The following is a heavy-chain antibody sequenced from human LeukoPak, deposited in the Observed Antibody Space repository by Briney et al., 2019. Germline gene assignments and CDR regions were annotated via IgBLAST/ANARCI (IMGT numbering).Heavy chain of an antibody. D-gene: IGHD2-21*02. V-gene: IGHV4-39*01. CDR1: GGSISSSSYY. Sequence: PSXXLSLTCTVSGGSISSSSYYWGWIRQPPGKGLEWIGSIYYSGSTYYNPSLKSRVTISVDTSKNQFSLKLSSVTAADTAVYYCARPGRRDYYFDYWGQGTLVTVSS. CDR2: IYYSGST. CDR3: ARPGRRDYYFDY. J-gene: IGHJ4*02.